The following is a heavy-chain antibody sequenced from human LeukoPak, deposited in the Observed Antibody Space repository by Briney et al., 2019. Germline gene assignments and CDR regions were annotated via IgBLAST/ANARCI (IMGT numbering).Heavy chain of an antibody. J-gene: IGHJ1*01. Sequence: SETQSLTCAVYGGSFSGYYWSWIRQPPGKGLEWIGEINHSGSTNYNPSLKSRVTISVDTSKNQFSLKLSSVTAADTAAYYCARSPVLRFMISWGEGTLFTVSS. V-gene: IGHV4-34*01. CDR2: INHSGST. D-gene: IGHD3-3*01. CDR3: ARSPVLRFMIS. CDR1: GGSFSGYY.